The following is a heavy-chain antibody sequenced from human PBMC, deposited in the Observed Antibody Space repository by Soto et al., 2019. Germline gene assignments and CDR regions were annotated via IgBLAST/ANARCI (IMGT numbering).Heavy chain of an antibody. Sequence: SETLSLTCAVYGGSFSGYYWTWIRQPPGTGLEWIGEINHSGSTNYNPSLKSRVTISADTSKNQFSLKLTSVTAADTAVYYCARDKITGLFDYWGQGTLVTVSS. J-gene: IGHJ4*02. CDR3: ARDKITGLFDY. V-gene: IGHV4-34*01. CDR1: GGSFSGYY. CDR2: INHSGST. D-gene: IGHD2-8*02.